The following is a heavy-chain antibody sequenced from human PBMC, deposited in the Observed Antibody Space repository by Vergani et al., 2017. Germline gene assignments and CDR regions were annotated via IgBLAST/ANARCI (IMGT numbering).Heavy chain of an antibody. CDR3: AKDRVPFFNYYDSSGYGNELPN. CDR1: GFTFSSYG. CDR2: ISYDGSNK. Sequence: QVQLVESGGGVVQPGRSLRLSCAASGFTFSSYGMHWVRQAPGKGLEWVAVISYDGSNKYYADSVKGRFTISRDNSKTTLYLQMNSLRAEDTAVYYCAKDRVPFFNYYDSSGYGNELPNGGQGTLVTVSS. J-gene: IGHJ4*02. D-gene: IGHD3-22*01. V-gene: IGHV3-30*18.